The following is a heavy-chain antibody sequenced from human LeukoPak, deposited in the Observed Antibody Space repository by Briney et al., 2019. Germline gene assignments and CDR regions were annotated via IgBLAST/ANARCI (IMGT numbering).Heavy chain of an antibody. CDR3: ARHREGPNYYYMDV. Sequence: SETLSLTCTVSGGSISRSSYYWGWIRQPPGKGLEWIGSIYYSGSTYYNPSLKSRVTISVDTSKNQFSLKLSSVTAADTAVYYCARHREGPNYYYMDVWGKGTTVTVSS. V-gene: IGHV4-39*01. J-gene: IGHJ6*03. CDR1: GGSISRSSYY. CDR2: IYYSGST.